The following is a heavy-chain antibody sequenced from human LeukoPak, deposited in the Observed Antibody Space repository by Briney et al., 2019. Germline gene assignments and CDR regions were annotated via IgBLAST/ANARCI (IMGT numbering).Heavy chain of an antibody. CDR3: ARRDIVKGGFDY. D-gene: IGHD3-16*02. Sequence: SSETLSLTCPVSGDTVNTRRYYWGWIRQPPGKGLEWIGSIYHSGSTYYEPSLRSRVTISIDTSRNQFPLNLTSVTTADTALYFCARRDIVKGGFDYWGQGTLVTVSS. J-gene: IGHJ4*02. CDR2: IYHSGST. V-gene: IGHV4-39*01. CDR1: GDTVNTRRYY.